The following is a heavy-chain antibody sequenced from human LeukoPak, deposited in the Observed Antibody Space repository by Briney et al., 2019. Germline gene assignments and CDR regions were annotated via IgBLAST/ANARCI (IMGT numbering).Heavy chain of an antibody. J-gene: IGHJ4*02. CDR2: ISSSSSYI. CDR3: ASCSSSGWYFPFDY. CDR1: GFTFSGYS. Sequence: GGSLRLSCAASGFTFSGYSMNWVRQAPGKGLEWVSSISSSSSYIYYADSVKGRFTISRDNAKNSLYLQMNSLRAEDTAVYYCASCSSSGWYFPFDYWGQGTLVTVSS. D-gene: IGHD6-19*01. V-gene: IGHV3-21*01.